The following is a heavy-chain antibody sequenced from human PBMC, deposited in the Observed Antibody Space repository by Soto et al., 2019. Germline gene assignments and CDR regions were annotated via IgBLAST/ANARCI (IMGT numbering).Heavy chain of an antibody. J-gene: IGHJ6*02. CDR2: IYYSGST. D-gene: IGHD3-9*01. CDR3: ARGKNVLRYFDWFSDGMDV. V-gene: IGHV4-31*03. Sequence: SETLSLTCTVSGGSISSGGYYWSWIRQHPGKGLERIGYIYYSGSTYYNPSLKSRVTISVDTTNNQFSLQLSSVTAADTAVYYCARGKNVLRYFDWFSDGMDVWGQGTTVTVS. CDR1: GGSISSGGYY.